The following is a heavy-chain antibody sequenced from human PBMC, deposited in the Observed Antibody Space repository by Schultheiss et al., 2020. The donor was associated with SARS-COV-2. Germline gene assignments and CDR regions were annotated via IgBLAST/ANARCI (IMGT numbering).Heavy chain of an antibody. CDR3: ARGPRRLLWFGEGRNYFDY. J-gene: IGHJ4*02. Sequence: LSLTCAVYGGSFSGYYWSWIRQHPGKGLEWVSGISWNSGTIGYADSVKGRFTISRDNAKNTLYLQMNSLRAEDTAVYYCARGPRRLLWFGEGRNYFDYWGQGTLVTVSS. D-gene: IGHD3-10*01. CDR1: GGSFSGYY. V-gene: IGHV3-11*04. CDR2: ISWNSGTI.